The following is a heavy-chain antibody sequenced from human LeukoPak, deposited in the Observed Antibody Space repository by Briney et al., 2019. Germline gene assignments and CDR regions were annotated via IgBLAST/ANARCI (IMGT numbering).Heavy chain of an antibody. CDR2: VNPNSGGT. CDR1: GYTFTDYY. V-gene: IGHV1-2*06. CDR3: ARGLYSGDWGVDC. D-gene: IGHD2-21*02. Sequence: GASVKVSCKASGYTFTDYYIHWVRQAPGQGLEWMGRVNPNSGGTNYAQEFQGRVTMTRDTSISTVYMELSRLRSDDTAVYYCARGLYSGDWGVDCWGQGTLVTVSS. J-gene: IGHJ4*02.